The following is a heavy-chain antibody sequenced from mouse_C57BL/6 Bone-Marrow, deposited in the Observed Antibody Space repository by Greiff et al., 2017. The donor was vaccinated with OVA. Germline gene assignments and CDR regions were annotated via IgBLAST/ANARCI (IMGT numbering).Heavy chain of an antibody. Sequence: EVKLMESGGDLVKPGGSLTLSCAASGFTFSSYGMSWVRQTPDKRLEWVATISSGASYTYYPDSVKGRFTISRDNAKNTLYRQMSSLKADDTAMYYCARQVITPLVATGYCFYDWGQGTTLTVSS. V-gene: IGHV5-6*01. D-gene: IGHD1-1*01. J-gene: IGHJ2*01. CDR2: ISSGASYT. CDR1: GFTFSSYG. CDR3: ARQVITPLVATGYCFYD.